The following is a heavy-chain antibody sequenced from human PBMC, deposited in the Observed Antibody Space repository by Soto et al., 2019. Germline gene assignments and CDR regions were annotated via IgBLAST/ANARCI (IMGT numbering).Heavy chain of an antibody. D-gene: IGHD5-18*01. Sequence: GGSLKISCKGSGYSFTSYWIGWVRQMPGKGLEWMGIIYPGDSDTRYSPSFQGQVTISADKSISTAYLQWSSLKASDTAMYYCARHGTSGYSDGYDYYYFGMDVWGQGNTVTAYS. V-gene: IGHV5-51*01. CDR1: GYSFTSYW. CDR2: IYPGDSDT. J-gene: IGHJ6*02. CDR3: ARHGTSGYSDGYDYYYFGMDV.